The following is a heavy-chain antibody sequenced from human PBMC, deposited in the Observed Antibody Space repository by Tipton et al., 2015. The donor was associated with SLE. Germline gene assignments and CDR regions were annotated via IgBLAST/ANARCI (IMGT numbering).Heavy chain of an antibody. J-gene: IGHJ3*02. CDR1: GDSITSSPYY. Sequence: TLSLTCTASGDSITSSPYYWNWIRQPPGKGLEWIGYIYYSGSPNYNPSLKSRVTISVDTSKNQFSLKLTSVTAADTAVYYCARHEAYSGNSPFDIWGHGTMVTVSS. CDR3: ARHEAYSGNSPFDI. V-gene: IGHV4-61*05. CDR2: IYYSGSP. D-gene: IGHD1-26*01.